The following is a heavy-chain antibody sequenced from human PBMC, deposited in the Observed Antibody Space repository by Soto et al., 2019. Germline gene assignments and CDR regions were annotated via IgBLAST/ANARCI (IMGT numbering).Heavy chain of an antibody. CDR2: IDYSGIT. D-gene: IGHD3-3*02. J-gene: IGHJ4*02. V-gene: IGHV4-31*03. Sequence: QVQLQESGPGLVEPSQTLSLNCTVAGVSIRSSGYYWSWIRQHPKKGLEWIGYIDYSGITYYTPSLTSRFVISVDTSENKFSLKVRSLTAADTAVYYCARAPFYHENNAFYSYFDSWGQGILVTVSS. CDR1: GVSIRSSGYY. CDR3: ARAPFYHENNAFYSYFDS.